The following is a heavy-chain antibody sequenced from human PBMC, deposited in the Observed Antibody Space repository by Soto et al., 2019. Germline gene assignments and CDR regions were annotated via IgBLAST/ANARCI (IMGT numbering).Heavy chain of an antibody. J-gene: IGHJ6*02. CDR1: GYGFTSYW. V-gene: IGHV5-10-1*01. D-gene: IGHD6-6*01. CDR3: ASGEIAARPGYYGMDV. CDR2: IDPSDSYT. Sequence: GESLKISCKGSGYGFTSYWISWVRQMPGKGLEWMGRIDPSDSYTNYSPSFQGHVTISADKSISTAYLQWSSLKASDTAMYYCASGEIAARPGYYGMDVWGQGTTVTVSS.